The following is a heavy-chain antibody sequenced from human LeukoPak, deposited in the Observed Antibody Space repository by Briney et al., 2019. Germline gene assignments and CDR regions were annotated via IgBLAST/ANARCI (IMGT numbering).Heavy chain of an antibody. CDR2: IYPGDSDT. CDR3: ATPLKCIGTYYDAFDI. D-gene: IGHD1-1*01. J-gene: IGHJ3*02. V-gene: IGHV5-51*01. Sequence: GASLEISCKGSGYRFTSYWIGWVRPMPGKGLEWMGIIYPGDSDTSYSPSCQGQVTISADKSISIAYLQWSRLKASDTAMYYCATPLKCIGTYYDAFDIWGQGTMVTVSS. CDR1: GYRFTSYW.